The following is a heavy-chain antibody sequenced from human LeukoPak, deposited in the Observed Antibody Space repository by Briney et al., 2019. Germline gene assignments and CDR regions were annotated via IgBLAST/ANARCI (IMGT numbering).Heavy chain of an antibody. CDR1: GFTFSIYW. Sequence: GGSLRLSCAASGFTFSIYWMHWVRQAPGKGLVWVSRINSDGSTTYADSVKGRFTISRDNAKNTLYLQMNSLRAEDTAVYYCTRDRGLLMDVWGQGTTVTVSS. J-gene: IGHJ6*02. CDR3: TRDRGLLMDV. V-gene: IGHV3-74*01. D-gene: IGHD3-10*01. CDR2: INSDGST.